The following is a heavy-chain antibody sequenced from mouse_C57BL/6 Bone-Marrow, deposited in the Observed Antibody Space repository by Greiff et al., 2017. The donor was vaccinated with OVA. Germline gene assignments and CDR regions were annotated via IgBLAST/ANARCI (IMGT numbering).Heavy chain of an antibody. J-gene: IGHJ4*01. CDR3: ARHPTGPYAMDY. Sequence: EVHLVESGGGLVQPGESLKLSCESNEYEFPSHDMSWVRQTPEKRLELVAALNSDGGSTYYPDTMERRFIISRDNTKKTLYLQRSSLRSEDTALYYCARHPTGPYAMDYWGQGTSVTVSS. CDR1: EYEFPSHD. D-gene: IGHD4-1*02. V-gene: IGHV5-2*01. CDR2: LNSDGGST.